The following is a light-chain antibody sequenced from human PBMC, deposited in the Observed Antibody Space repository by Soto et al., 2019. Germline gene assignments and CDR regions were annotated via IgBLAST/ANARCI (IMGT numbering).Light chain of an antibody. CDR3: EPYNGWPKM. CDR1: QSVSDN. CDR2: SAS. J-gene: IGKJ1*01. Sequence: IVITQSPNTLSVSPGERATLSCRASQSVSDNLAWYQQKPGQAPRLLIYSASTRATGIPARFSGNGSGKAFTPTIRSLQSEDFAVYYCEPYNGWPKMFCQGTKVDIK. V-gene: IGKV3-15*01.